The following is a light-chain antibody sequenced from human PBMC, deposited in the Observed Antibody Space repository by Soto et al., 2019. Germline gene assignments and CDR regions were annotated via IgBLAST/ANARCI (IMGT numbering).Light chain of an antibody. CDR1: QGISNF. CDR2: AAS. Sequence: DIQMTQSPSPLSASIGDRVTITCRASQGISNFLAWYQQRPGKVPKLLIYAASTLQLGVPSRFSGGGSGTEYTLSISSLQFEDVGTYYCQNYNSAPLTFGGGTKVDIK. CDR3: QNYNSAPLT. V-gene: IGKV1-27*01. J-gene: IGKJ4*01.